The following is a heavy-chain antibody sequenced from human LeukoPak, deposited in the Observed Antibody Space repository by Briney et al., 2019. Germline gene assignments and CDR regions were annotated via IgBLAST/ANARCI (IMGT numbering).Heavy chain of an antibody. CDR1: GFTFSDYY. D-gene: IGHD3-16*01. V-gene: IGHV3-11*01. J-gene: IGHJ3*02. Sequence: GGSLRLSCAASGFTFSDYYMSWIRQAPGKGLEWISYISSSGSAMYYADSVKGRFTISRDNAKNSLYLQMNSLRAEDTAMYYCARVGDYETFDIWGQGTMVTVSS. CDR2: ISSSGSAM. CDR3: ARVGDYETFDI.